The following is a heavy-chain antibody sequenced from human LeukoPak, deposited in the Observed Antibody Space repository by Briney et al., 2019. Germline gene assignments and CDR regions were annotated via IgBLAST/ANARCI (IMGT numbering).Heavy chain of an antibody. CDR3: TRTYNDYYSY. CDR1: GFTFGDYA. CDR2: IRSKAYGGTT. D-gene: IGHD1-1*01. J-gene: IGHJ4*02. Sequence: LRLSCTASGFTFGDYAMSWVRQAPGKGLEWVGFIRSKAYGGTTEYAASVKGRFTTSRDDSKSIAYLQMNSLKTEDTAVYYCTRTYNDYYSYWGQGTLVTVSS. V-gene: IGHV3-49*04.